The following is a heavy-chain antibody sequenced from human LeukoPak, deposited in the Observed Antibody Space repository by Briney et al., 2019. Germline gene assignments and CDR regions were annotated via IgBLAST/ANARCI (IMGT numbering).Heavy chain of an antibody. CDR2: IIPIFGTA. V-gene: IGHV1-69*13. CDR3: ARVETYYYGSGSPEAFDI. Sequence: SVKVSCKASGGTFSSYAISWVRQAPGQGLEWMGGIIPIFGTANYAQKFQGRVTITADESTSTAYMELSSLRSEDTAVYYCARVETYYYGSGSPEAFDIWGQGTMVTVSS. CDR1: GGTFSSYA. D-gene: IGHD3-10*01. J-gene: IGHJ3*02.